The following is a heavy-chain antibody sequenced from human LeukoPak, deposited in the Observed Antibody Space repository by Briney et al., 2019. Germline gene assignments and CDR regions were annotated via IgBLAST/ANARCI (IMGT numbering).Heavy chain of an antibody. CDR1: GGSISSYY. CDR3: ARRGWGTYGSGYDY. CDR2: IYYSGST. D-gene: IGHD3-10*01. Sequence: PSETLSLTCTVSGGSISSYYWSWLRQPPGKGLEWIGYIYYSGSTNCNPSLKSRVTISVDTSKNQFSLKLSSVTAADTAVYYCARRGWGTYGSGYDYWGQGTLVTVSS. V-gene: IGHV4-59*01. J-gene: IGHJ4*02.